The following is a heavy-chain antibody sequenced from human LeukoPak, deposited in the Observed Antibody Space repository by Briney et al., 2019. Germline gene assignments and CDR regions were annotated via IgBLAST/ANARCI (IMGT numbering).Heavy chain of an antibody. CDR1: GYTFTGYY. J-gene: IGHJ4*02. D-gene: IGHD6-6*01. V-gene: IGHV1-2*02. CDR3: ARDSARIAARPLDY. CDR2: INPNSGGT. Sequence: ASVKVSCKASGYTFTGYYMHWVRQAPGQGLEWMGWINPNSGGTNYAQKFQGRVTMTRDTSISTAYMELSRLRSDDTAVYYCARDSARIAARPLDYWGQGTLVTVSS.